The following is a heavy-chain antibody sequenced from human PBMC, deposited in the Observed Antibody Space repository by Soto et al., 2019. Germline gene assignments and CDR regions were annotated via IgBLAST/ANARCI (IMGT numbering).Heavy chain of an antibody. Sequence: TETLSLTCTVSGGSISSYYWSWIRQPPGKGLEWIGYIYYSGSTNYNPSLKSRVTISVDTSKNQFSLKLSSVTAADTAVYYCARQLNYGDLNYFDYWGQGTLVTVS. CDR1: GGSISSYY. CDR3: ARQLNYGDLNYFDY. D-gene: IGHD4-17*01. J-gene: IGHJ4*02. CDR2: IYYSGST. V-gene: IGHV4-59*08.